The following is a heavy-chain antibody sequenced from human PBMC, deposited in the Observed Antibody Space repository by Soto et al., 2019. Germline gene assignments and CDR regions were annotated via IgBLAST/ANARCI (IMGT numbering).Heavy chain of an antibody. CDR3: STDTGVGYCSGGTCYARVDH. CDR2: IKSKADGGTT. Sequence: EVQLMESGGGLAKPGGSLRLSCAASGFTVSDAWRNWVRQDPGKGLEWVGRIKSKADGGTTDYAAPVKGRFTVSRDDSTNTVFLQMNSLKPEDTGVYYCSTDTGVGYCSGGTCYARVDHWGLGTLVTVSS. CDR1: GFTVSDAW. D-gene: IGHD2-15*01. V-gene: IGHV3-15*07. J-gene: IGHJ5*02.